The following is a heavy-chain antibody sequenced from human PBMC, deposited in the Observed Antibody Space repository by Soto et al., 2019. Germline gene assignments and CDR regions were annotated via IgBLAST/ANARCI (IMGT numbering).Heavy chain of an antibody. Sequence: LRLSCAGSGFTFASYVMTWVRQAPGKGLEWVSSISATGGSTYYAGSVKGRFTISRDNSKNTLFLQMNSLRAEDTAIYYCANAEHPRRSIGFDYWGQGTLVTVSS. J-gene: IGHJ4*02. CDR3: ANAEHPRRSIGFDY. CDR1: GFTFASYV. D-gene: IGHD3-16*02. V-gene: IGHV3-23*01. CDR2: ISATGGST.